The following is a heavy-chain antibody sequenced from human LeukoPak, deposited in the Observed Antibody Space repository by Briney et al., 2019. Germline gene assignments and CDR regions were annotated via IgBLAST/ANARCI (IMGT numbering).Heavy chain of an antibody. CDR3: ACQANSAYGDYN. J-gene: IGHJ4*02. CDR1: GFTYSRYW. V-gene: IGHV3-74*01. D-gene: IGHD4-17*01. CDR2: IKGDESYT. Sequence: GGSLRLSCAASGFTYSRYWMHWVRQVPGKGLVWVARIKGDESYTFYADSVKGRFTISRDNAKNTLYLQMNSLRAEDTAVYYWACQANSAYGDYNWGQGTLVTVSS.